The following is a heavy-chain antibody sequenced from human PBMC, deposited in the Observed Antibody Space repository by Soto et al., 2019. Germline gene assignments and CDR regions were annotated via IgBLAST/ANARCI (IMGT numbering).Heavy chain of an antibody. V-gene: IGHV5-51*01. CDR3: VRRPGCSTTTCYRELDY. CDR1: GYTFTTYW. CDR2: IYPGDSDT. Sequence: LKISCKGSGYTFTTYWIGWVRQMPGKGLEWMGVIYPGDSDTIYSPSFQGQVTLSADKSISTAYLQWRSLQASDTAMYYCVRRPGCSTTTCYRELDYWGQGTLVTVSS. J-gene: IGHJ4*02. D-gene: IGHD2-2*01.